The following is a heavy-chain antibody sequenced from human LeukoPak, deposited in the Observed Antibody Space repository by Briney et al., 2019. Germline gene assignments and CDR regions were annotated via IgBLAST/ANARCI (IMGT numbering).Heavy chain of an antibody. CDR1: GFTFSSYW. J-gene: IGHJ3*02. D-gene: IGHD2-8*01. CDR2: INSEGSST. Sequence: GGSLRLSWAASGFTFSSYWMHWVRQAPGKGLVWVSRINSEGSSTSYADAVKGRFTISRDNAKNTAYLQMNSLRAEDTAVYYCARVQGHPPNGLDIWGQGTMVTVSS. V-gene: IGHV3-74*01. CDR3: ARVQGHPPNGLDI.